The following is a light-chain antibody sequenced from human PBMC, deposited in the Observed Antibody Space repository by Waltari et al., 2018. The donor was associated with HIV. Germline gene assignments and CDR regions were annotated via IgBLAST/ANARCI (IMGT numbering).Light chain of an antibody. CDR3: ESADSSLWV. CDR1: ALPKQY. J-gene: IGLJ3*02. CDR2: KDS. V-gene: IGLV3-25*03. Sequence: SYELTQPPSVSVSPGQTARITCSGDALPKQYAYWYQQKAGQAPGLVIHKDSEWPAGSPERFSGSSSGTTVTLTISGVQAEDEADYYCESADSSLWVFGGGTKLTVL.